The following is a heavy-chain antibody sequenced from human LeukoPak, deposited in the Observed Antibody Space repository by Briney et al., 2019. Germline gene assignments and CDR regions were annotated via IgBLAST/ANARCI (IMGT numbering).Heavy chain of an antibody. CDR1: GFSIYTYT. CDR2: IRNSDGMT. Sequence: PGGSLRLSCDASGFSIYTYTMYWVRQAPGQGLEWVPGIRNSDGMTYYADSVRGRFTISRDNSKNTLYLQMNSLRAEDTAVYYCARRAGAYSHPYDYWGQGTLVTVSS. CDR3: ARRAGAYSHPYDY. D-gene: IGHD4/OR15-4a*01. V-gene: IGHV3-23*01. J-gene: IGHJ4*02.